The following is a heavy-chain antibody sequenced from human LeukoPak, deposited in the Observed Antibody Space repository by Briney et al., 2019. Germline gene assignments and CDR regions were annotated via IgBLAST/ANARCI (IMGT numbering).Heavy chain of an antibody. D-gene: IGHD5-12*01. CDR1: GFTFNDYW. CDR2: IRQDGNEI. CDR3: ARDKISGPTKFEY. V-gene: IGHV3-7*01. Sequence: GGSLRLSCIVSGFTFNDYWMSWVRQNPGKGLEWVANIRQDGNEIYYVDSVKGRFTISRDNAKNSLYLQMNSLRAEDTAVYYCARDKISGPTKFEYWGQGTLVTVSS. J-gene: IGHJ4*02.